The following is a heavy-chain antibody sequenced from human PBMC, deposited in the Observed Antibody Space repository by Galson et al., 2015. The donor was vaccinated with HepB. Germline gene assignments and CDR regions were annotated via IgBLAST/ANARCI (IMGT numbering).Heavy chain of an antibody. V-gene: IGHV3-7*03. Sequence: SLRLSCAASGFSFSYYWMNWVRQAPGQGLELVASIDQNGNDQKYMGSVKGRFTISSDNVKDSLILKMNSLRADDTAVYYCARSNSTSWYGGFAYWGLGTRVAVPS. CDR3: ARSNSTSWYGGFAY. D-gene: IGHD2-2*01. CDR1: GFSFSYYW. J-gene: IGHJ4*02. CDR2: IDQNGNDQ.